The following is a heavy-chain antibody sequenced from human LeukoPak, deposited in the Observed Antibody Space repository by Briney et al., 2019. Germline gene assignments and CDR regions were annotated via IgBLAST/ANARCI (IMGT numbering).Heavy chain of an antibody. Sequence: SETLSLTCAVYGGSFSGYYWSWIRQPPGKGLEWIGEINHSGSTNYNPSLKSRVTISVDTSKNQFSLKLSSVTAADTAVYYCARGSDRGSSTSCYTFDYWGQGTLVTVSS. D-gene: IGHD2-2*02. V-gene: IGHV4-34*01. CDR1: GGSFSGYY. CDR3: ARGSDRGSSTSCYTFDY. CDR2: INHSGST. J-gene: IGHJ4*02.